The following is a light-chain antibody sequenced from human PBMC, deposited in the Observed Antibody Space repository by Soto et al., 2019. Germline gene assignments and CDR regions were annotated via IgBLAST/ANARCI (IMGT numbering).Light chain of an antibody. CDR1: QSVSSSY. Sequence: EIVLTQSPGTLSLSPGERATLSCRASQSVSSSYLAWYQHKPGQAPRLLIYGASNRATGIPDRFSGSGSGTDFTLTISRLEPEDFAVYYCQQYGSSLTWTFGQGTKVEIK. CDR3: QQYGSSLTWT. CDR2: GAS. V-gene: IGKV3-20*01. J-gene: IGKJ1*01.